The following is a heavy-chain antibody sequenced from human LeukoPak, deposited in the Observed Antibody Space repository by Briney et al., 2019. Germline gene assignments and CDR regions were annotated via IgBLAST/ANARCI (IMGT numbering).Heavy chain of an antibody. Sequence: GGSLRLSCAGSGFTFSSYAMSWVRQAPGKGLEWVSAISDTGATTYDADSGKGRFTISRDNSRSTLYLQMNSLRAEDTALYYCAKDTSIGRYCTNGVCSPFDYWGQGTLVTVSS. CDR2: ISDTGATT. CDR3: AKDTSIGRYCTNGVCSPFDY. V-gene: IGHV3-23*01. CDR1: GFTFSSYA. J-gene: IGHJ4*02. D-gene: IGHD2-8*01.